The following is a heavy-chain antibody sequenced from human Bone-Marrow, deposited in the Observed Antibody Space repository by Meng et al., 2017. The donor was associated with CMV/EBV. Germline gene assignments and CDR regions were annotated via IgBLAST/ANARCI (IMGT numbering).Heavy chain of an antibody. D-gene: IGHD1-26*01. J-gene: IGHJ4*02. CDR1: GFTFRNYA. CDR3: AKEGSYNPYYFDY. CDR2: ISGSGDST. V-gene: IGHV3-23*01. Sequence: GESLKISCAASGFTFRNYAMSWVRQAPGKGLEWVSSISGSGDSTYYADSVTGRFTISRDNSKNTLYLQMSSLRAEDTAVYYCAKEGSYNPYYFDYWGQGTLVTVSS.